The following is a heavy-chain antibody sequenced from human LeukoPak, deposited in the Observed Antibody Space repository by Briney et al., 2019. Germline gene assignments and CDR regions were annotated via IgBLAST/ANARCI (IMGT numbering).Heavy chain of an antibody. CDR1: GGSISSSSYY. CDR3: ARPEAGYYDSSGYIDY. V-gene: IGHV4-39*01. J-gene: IGHJ4*02. Sequence: SETLSLTCTVSGGSISSSSYYWGGIRQPPGKGLEWIGSIYYSGSTYYNPSLKSRVTISVDTSKNQLSLKLSSVTAADTAVYYCARPEAGYYDSSGYIDYWGQGTLVTVSS. CDR2: IYYSGST. D-gene: IGHD3-22*01.